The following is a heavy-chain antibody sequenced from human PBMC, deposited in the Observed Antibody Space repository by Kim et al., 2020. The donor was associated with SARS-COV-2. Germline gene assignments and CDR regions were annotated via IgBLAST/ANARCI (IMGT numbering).Heavy chain of an antibody. J-gene: IGHJ5*02. D-gene: IGHD2-8*02. Sequence: NYNPSLKSRVTISLDKSKKQFSLRLSSVTAADTAVYYCARPPTGTRGFDPWGQGTLVTVSS. CDR3: ARPPTGTRGFDP. V-gene: IGHV4-4*02.